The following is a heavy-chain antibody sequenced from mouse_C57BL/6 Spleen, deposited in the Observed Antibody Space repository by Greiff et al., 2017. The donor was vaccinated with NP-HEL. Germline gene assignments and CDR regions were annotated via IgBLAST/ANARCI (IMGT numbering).Heavy chain of an antibody. D-gene: IGHD2-1*01. CDR1: GYTFTDYY. CDR3: ARFYGNFIYAMDY. V-gene: IGHV1-76*01. CDR2: IYPGSGNT. J-gene: IGHJ4*01. Sequence: QVQLKESGAELVRPGASVKLSCKASGYTFTDYYINWVKQRPGQGLEWIARIYPGSGNTYYNEKFKGKATLTAEKSSSTAYMQLSSLTSEDSAVYFCARFYGNFIYAMDYWGQGTSVTVSS.